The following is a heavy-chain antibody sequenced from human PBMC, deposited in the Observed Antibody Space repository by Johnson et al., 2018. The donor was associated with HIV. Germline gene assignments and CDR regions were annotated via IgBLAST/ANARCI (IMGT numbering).Heavy chain of an antibody. CDR3: ARDQKSGWPQSQDAFDI. J-gene: IGHJ3*02. V-gene: IGHV3-30*03. CDR1: GFTFDDYA. CDR2: ISYDGSNK. D-gene: IGHD6-19*01. Sequence: QVQLVESGGGLVQPGRSLRLSCAASGFTFDDYAMHWVRQAPGKGLEWVAVISYDGSNKYYADSVKGRFTISRDNSKTTLYLQMNSLGAVDTAVYYCARDQKSGWPQSQDAFDIWGQGTMVTVSS.